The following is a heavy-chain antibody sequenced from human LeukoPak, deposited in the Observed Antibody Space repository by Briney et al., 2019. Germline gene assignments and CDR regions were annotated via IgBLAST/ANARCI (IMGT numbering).Heavy chain of an antibody. J-gene: IGHJ4*02. V-gene: IGHV1-18*01. CDR3: ARDQPRRGPGNHDY. CDR2: ISTYDGST. CDR1: GYTFTTYG. Sequence: GASVKVSCKASGYTFTTYGINWVRQAPGQGLEWMGWISTYDGSTNYAQKLRDRVTMMRDTSTSTAYMELRSPRSDDAAVYYCARDQPRRGPGNHDYWGQGTLVTVSS. D-gene: IGHD1-26*01.